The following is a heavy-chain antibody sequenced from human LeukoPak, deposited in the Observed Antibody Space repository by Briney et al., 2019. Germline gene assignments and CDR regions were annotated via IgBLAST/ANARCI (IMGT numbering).Heavy chain of an antibody. CDR3: ARQTGAGWFDP. D-gene: IGHD1-14*01. CDR2: INPGDSDT. Sequence: SGESLKISCQASGYSFTSSWIGWARQMPGKGLEWMAIINPGDSDTRYSPSFQGQVTISADKSISTVYLQWGSLKASDTAMYYCARQTGAGWFDPWGQGTLVTVSS. CDR1: GYSFTSSW. J-gene: IGHJ5*02. V-gene: IGHV5-51*01.